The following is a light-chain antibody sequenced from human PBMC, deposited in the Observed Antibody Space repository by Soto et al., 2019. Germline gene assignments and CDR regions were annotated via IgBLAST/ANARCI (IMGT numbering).Light chain of an antibody. J-gene: IGKJ1*01. CDR1: QSVSSSY. Sequence: EIVLTQSPGPLSLSPGERATLSCRASQSVSSSYLAWYQQKPGQAPRLLIYGASSRATGIPDRFSGSGSGTDFTLTSSRLEPEDFAVYYCQQYGSSPRTFGQGTKVDIK. CDR2: GAS. V-gene: IGKV3-20*01. CDR3: QQYGSSPRT.